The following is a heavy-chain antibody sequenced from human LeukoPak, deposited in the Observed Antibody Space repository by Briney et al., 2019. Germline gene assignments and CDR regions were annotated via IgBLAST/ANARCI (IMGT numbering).Heavy chain of an antibody. CDR2: ISGSGGST. CDR3: AKDLYGGAVAGKIDY. D-gene: IGHD6-19*01. V-gene: IGHV3-23*01. CDR1: GFTFSSYA. J-gene: IGHJ4*02. Sequence: TGGSLRLSCAASGFTFSSYAMSWVRQAPGKGLEWVSAISGSGGSTYYADSVKGRFTISRDNSKNTLYLQMNSLRAEDSAVYYCAKDLYGGAVAGKIDYWGQGTLVTVSS.